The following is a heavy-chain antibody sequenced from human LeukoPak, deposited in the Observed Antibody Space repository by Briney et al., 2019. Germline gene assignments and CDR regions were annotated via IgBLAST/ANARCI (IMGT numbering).Heavy chain of an antibody. J-gene: IGHJ4*02. Sequence: GASVKVSCKASGYTFTSYDINWVRQATGQGLEWMGWMNPNSGNTGYAQKFQGRVTMTRNTSISTAYMELSRLRSEDTAVYYCARVLVCSSTSCRGPLAYWGQGTLVTVSS. CDR1: GYTFTSYD. CDR2: MNPNSGNT. V-gene: IGHV1-8*01. D-gene: IGHD2-2*01. CDR3: ARVLVCSSTSCRGPLAY.